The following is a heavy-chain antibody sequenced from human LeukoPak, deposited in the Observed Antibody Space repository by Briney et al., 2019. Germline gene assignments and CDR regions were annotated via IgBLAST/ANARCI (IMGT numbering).Heavy chain of an antibody. J-gene: IGHJ4*02. Sequence: PSETLSLTCTVSGGSISSYYWSWIRQPPGKGLEWIGYIYYSGSTNYNPSLKSRVTISVDTSKNQFSLKLSSVTAADTAVYYCARVRIAARESLYYFDYWGQGTLVTVSS. CDR1: GGSISSYY. CDR3: ARVRIAARESLYYFDY. D-gene: IGHD6-6*01. CDR2: IYYSGST. V-gene: IGHV4-59*12.